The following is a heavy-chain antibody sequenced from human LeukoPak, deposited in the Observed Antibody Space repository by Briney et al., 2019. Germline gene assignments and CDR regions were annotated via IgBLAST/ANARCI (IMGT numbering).Heavy chain of an antibody. CDR3: ARFLIYSRARGKFFPDY. D-gene: IGHD5-12*01. CDR1: GGSISSSSYY. Sequence: SETLSLTCTVSGGSISSSSYYWGWIRQPPGKGLEWIGSIYYSGSTYYNPSLKSRVTISVDTSKNQVSLKLSSVTAADTAVYYCARFLIYSRARGKFFPDYWGQGTLVTVSS. J-gene: IGHJ4*02. CDR2: IYYSGST. V-gene: IGHV4-39*01.